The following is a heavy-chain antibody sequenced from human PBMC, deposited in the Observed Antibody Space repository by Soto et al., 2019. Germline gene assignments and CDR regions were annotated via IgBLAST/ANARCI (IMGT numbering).Heavy chain of an antibody. CDR2: INHSGST. V-gene: IGHV4-34*01. D-gene: IGHD3-22*01. CDR3: ARGRRRSWYYYESSGYPTPYFDY. Sequence: SDPPSLTCGGYGGSFSGYYWSWIRQPPGKGLEWIGEINHSGSTNYNPSLKSRVTISVDTSKNQFSLKLSSVTAADTAVYYCARGRRRSWYYYESSGYPTPYFDYWGQGTPVTAST. CDR1: GGSFSGYY. J-gene: IGHJ4*02.